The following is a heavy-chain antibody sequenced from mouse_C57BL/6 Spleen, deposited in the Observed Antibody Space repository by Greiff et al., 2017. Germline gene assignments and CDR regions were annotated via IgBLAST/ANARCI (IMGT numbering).Heavy chain of an antibody. J-gene: IGHJ4*01. CDR2: IYPSDSET. D-gene: IGHD3-1*01. Sequence: QVQLQQPGAELLRPGSSVKLSCKASGYTFTSYWMDWVKQRPGQGLEWIGNIYPSDSETHYNQKFKDKTTLTVDKSSSTAYMQLSSLTSEDSAVYYCARRARAMDYWGQGTSVTVSS. CDR3: ARRARAMDY. V-gene: IGHV1-61*01. CDR1: GYTFTSYW.